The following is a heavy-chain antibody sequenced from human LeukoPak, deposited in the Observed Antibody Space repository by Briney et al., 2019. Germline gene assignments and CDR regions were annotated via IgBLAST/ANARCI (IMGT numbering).Heavy chain of an antibody. CDR2: ITWTGGNT. CDR1: GFNFDDYT. V-gene: IGHV3-43*01. Sequence: GGSLRLSCAASGFNFDDYTMHWVRQAPGKGLEWVSLITWTGGNTYYADSVKGRFTISRDNFKRSLYLQTNSLRTEDTALYYCVKGPTHSANWYAALDYWGQGTLVTVSS. D-gene: IGHD6-13*01. J-gene: IGHJ4*02. CDR3: VKGPTHSANWYAALDY.